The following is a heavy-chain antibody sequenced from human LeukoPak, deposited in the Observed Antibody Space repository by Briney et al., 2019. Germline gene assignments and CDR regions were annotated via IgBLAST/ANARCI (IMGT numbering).Heavy chain of an antibody. CDR3: VKDRGYASGWLAFDY. V-gene: IGHV3-53*05. CDR1: GFTVSSNY. CDR2: IYSGGST. D-gene: IGHD6-19*01. J-gene: IGHJ4*02. Sequence: PGGSLRLSCAASGFTVSSNYMSWVRQAPGKGLEWVSVIYSGGSTYYADSVKGRFTISRDNSKNTVNLQMTSLRPEDTALYYCVKDRGYASGWLAFDYWGQGTLVTVSS.